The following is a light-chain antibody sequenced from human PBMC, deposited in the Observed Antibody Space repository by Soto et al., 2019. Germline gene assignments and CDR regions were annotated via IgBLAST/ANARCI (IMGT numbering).Light chain of an antibody. V-gene: IGKV3-11*01. CDR2: DAS. CDR3: QQYGSSPRT. J-gene: IGKJ1*01. Sequence: EIVLTQSPATLSLSPGERATLSCRASQSVSSYLAWYQQKPGQAPRLLIYDASNRATDIPARFSGSGSGTDFTLTISSLEPEDFALYYCQQYGSSPRTFGQGTKVDI. CDR1: QSVSSY.